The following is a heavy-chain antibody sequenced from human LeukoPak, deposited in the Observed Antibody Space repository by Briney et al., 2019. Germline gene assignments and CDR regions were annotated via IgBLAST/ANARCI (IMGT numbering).Heavy chain of an antibody. V-gene: IGHV3-23*01. CDR1: GFTFSSYA. J-gene: IGHJ3*02. D-gene: IGHD4-17*01. CDR3: AKDPTVTGAFDI. Sequence: GGSLRLSCAASGFTFSSYAMGWVRQAPGKGLEWVSAISGSGGSTYYADSVKGRFTTSRDNSKNTLYLQMNSLRAEDTAVYYCAKDPTVTGAFDIWGQGTMDTVSS. CDR2: ISGSGGST.